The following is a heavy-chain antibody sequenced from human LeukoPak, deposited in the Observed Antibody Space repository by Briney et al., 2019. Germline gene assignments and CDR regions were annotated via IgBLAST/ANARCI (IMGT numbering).Heavy chain of an antibody. J-gene: IGHJ6*03. Sequence: GGSLRLSCAAPGFTFSSYWMHWVRQAPGKGLVWVSRINSDGSSTSYADSVKGRFTISRDNAKNTLYLQMNSLRAEDTAVYYCARDAIKYYYDSSGFDHHMDVWGKGTTVTVSS. V-gene: IGHV3-74*01. CDR2: INSDGSST. CDR3: ARDAIKYYYDSSGFDHHMDV. D-gene: IGHD3-22*01. CDR1: GFTFSSYW.